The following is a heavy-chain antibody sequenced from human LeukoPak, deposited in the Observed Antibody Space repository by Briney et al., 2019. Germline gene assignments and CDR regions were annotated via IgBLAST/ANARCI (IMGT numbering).Heavy chain of an antibody. V-gene: IGHV4-59*08. D-gene: IGHD6-19*01. CDR3: ARHGTRYSSGWLFDY. CDR2: IYYSGST. Sequence: SETLSLTCTVSGGSISSYYWSWIRQPPGKGLEWIGYIYYSGSTNYNPSLKSRVTISVDTSMNQFSLKLSSVTAADTAVYYCARHGTRYSSGWLFDYWGQGTLVTVSS. CDR1: GGSISSYY. J-gene: IGHJ4*02.